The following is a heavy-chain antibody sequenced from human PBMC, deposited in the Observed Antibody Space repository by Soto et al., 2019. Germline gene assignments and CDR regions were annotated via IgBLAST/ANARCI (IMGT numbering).Heavy chain of an antibody. CDR1: GGSISPYY. D-gene: IGHD4-17*01. CDR3: TRVGGYYGDYPNFDY. Sequence: QVQLQESGPGLVKPSETLSLTCTVFGGSISPYYWSWLRQPPGKGLEWIGYIYYSGSTKYNPSLKSRVIISVDTSKNQVSLRLGSVTAADTAVYYCTRVGGYYGDYPNFDYWGQGSLVTVSS. CDR2: IYYSGST. V-gene: IGHV4-59*01. J-gene: IGHJ4*02.